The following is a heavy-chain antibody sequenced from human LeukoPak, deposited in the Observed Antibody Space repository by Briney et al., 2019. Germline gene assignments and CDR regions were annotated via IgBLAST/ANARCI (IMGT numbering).Heavy chain of an antibody. CDR1: GFTFTSYA. V-gene: IGHV3-23*01. CDR2: ISGSGSST. J-gene: IGHJ2*01. D-gene: IGHD6-19*01. Sequence: GGSLRLSCAASGFTFTSYAMNWVRQAPGKGLEWVSTISGSGSSTYYVDSVKGRFTISRDNSKNTLYLQKNSLRADDTAIYYCAKSMTLQWRGFFDLWGRGTHVTVSS. CDR3: AKSMTLQWRGFFDL.